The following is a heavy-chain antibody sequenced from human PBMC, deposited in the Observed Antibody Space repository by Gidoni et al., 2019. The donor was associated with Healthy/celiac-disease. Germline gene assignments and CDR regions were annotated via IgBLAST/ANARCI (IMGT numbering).Heavy chain of an antibody. Sequence: EVQLVESGGGLVQPGRSLRLSCTASGFTFGDYAMSWVRQAPGKGLEWVGFIRSKAYGGKTEYAASVKGRFTISRDDSKSIAYLQMNSLKTEDTAVYYCTRAWYDYVWGSYRYPPFDAFDIWGQGTMVTVSS. D-gene: IGHD3-16*02. CDR1: GFTFGDYA. V-gene: IGHV3-49*04. CDR3: TRAWYDYVWGSYRYPPFDAFDI. CDR2: IRSKAYGGKT. J-gene: IGHJ3*02.